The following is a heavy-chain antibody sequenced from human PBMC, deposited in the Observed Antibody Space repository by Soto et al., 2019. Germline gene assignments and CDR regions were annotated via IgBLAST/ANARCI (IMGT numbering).Heavy chain of an antibody. J-gene: IGHJ4*02. Sequence: QVQLVQSGAEVMKPGASVKVSCKASGYTFTTYAISWVRQAPGQGLEWMGWINAYNGNTNYAQKLQGRATMTTDTATSTADMELRSLRSEDTAVYYCARDAPPEDYWGQGTLVTVSS. CDR3: ARDAPPEDY. CDR2: INAYNGNT. V-gene: IGHV1-18*01. CDR1: GYTFTTYA.